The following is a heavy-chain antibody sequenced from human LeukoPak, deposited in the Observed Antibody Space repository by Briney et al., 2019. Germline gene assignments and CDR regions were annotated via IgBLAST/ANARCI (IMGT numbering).Heavy chain of an antibody. J-gene: IGHJ3*02. D-gene: IGHD6-13*01. CDR3: ARHYIAAGGGDAFDI. CDR1: GDSISRYY. CDR2: IYYSGST. V-gene: IGHV4-59*08. Sequence: SETLSLTCTVSGDSISRYYWSWIRQPAGKGLEWTGYIYYSGSTYYNPSLKSRVTISVDTSKNQFSLKLSSVTAAGTAMYYCARHYIAAGGGDAFDIWGQGTMVTVSS.